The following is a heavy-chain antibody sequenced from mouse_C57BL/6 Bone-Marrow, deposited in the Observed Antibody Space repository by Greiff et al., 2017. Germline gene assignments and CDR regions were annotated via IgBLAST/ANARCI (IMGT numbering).Heavy chain of an antibody. D-gene: IGHD1-1*01. J-gene: IGHJ1*03. CDR1: GYSITSGYY. CDR3: ARDSGSRWYFDV. Sequence: DVQLQESGPGLVKPSQSLSLTCSVTGYSITSGYYWNWIRQFPGNKLEWMGYISYDGSNNYNPSLKNRISITRDTSKNQFFLKLNSVTTEDTATYYCARDSGSRWYFDVWGTGTTVTVSS. V-gene: IGHV3-6*01. CDR2: ISYDGSN.